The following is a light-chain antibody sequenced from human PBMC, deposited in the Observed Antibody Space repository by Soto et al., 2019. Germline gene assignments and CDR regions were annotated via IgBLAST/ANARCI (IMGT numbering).Light chain of an antibody. V-gene: IGKV3-11*01. J-gene: IGKJ1*01. CDR1: QSVSSN. Sequence: EIVLTQSPATLSLSPGERATLSCRASQSVSSNLAWYQHKPGQAPRLLIYDASNRATGVPARFSGSGSGTDFTLTISSLDPDDFAVYYCQQRTDWPWTFGQGTKVDIK. CDR3: QQRTDWPWT. CDR2: DAS.